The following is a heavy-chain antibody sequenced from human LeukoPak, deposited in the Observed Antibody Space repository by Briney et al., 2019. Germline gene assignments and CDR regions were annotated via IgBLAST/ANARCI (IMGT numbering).Heavy chain of an antibody. V-gene: IGHV4-59*08. CDR2: IYYSGST. CDR1: GGSISSYY. D-gene: IGHD6-19*01. J-gene: IGHJ4*02. CDR3: ARFVAVAGAFDY. Sequence: SETLSLTCTVSGGSISSYYWSWIRQPPGKGLEWIGYIYYSGSTNYNPSLKSRVTISVDTSKNQFSLKLSSVTAADTAVYYCARFVAVAGAFDYWGQGTLVTVSS.